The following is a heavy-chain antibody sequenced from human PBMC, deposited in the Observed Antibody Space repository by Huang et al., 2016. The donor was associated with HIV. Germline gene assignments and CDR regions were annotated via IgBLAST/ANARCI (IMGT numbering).Heavy chain of an antibody. V-gene: IGHV5-51*03. J-gene: IGHJ6*03. D-gene: IGHD2-21*02. CDR1: GFIFSSYW. CDR2: ICPDDSET. Sequence: EVQLVQSGGEVKKPGESLKISCQASGFIFSSYWIGWVRQLPGQGLEWMGTICPDDSETKYRPSFQGQVIISADKSTGTAYLQWNKLRASDSALYYCASRRTAPESYYMDVWGKGTTVTVSS. CDR3: ASRRTAPESYYMDV.